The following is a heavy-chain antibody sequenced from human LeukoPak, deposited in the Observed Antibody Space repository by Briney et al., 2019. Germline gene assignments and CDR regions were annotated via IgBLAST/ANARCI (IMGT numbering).Heavy chain of an antibody. CDR3: ARQGSGGSSSSLVYYYYYYMDV. CDR1: GYSFTSYW. V-gene: IGHV5-51*01. CDR2: IYPSDSDT. J-gene: IGHJ6*03. Sequence: GESLKISCKGSGYSFTSYWIGWVRQMPGKGLEWMGIIYPSDSDTRYSPSFQGQVTISADKSISTAYLQWSSLKASDTAMYYCARQGSGGSSSSLVYYYYYYMDVWGKGTTVTVSS. D-gene: IGHD6-6*01.